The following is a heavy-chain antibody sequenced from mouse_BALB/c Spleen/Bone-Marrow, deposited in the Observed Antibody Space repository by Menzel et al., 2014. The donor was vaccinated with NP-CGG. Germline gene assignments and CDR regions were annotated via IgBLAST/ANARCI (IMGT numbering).Heavy chain of an antibody. J-gene: IGHJ2*01. Sequence: VQRVESGPQLVRPGASVKISCKASGYSFTNYWMHWVKQRPGQGLEWIGMIDPSDSETRLNQKFKDKATLTVDKSSITAYMQLSSPTSEDSAVYYCARYDYGLDYWGQDTTLTVSS. D-gene: IGHD2-4*01. CDR2: IDPSDSET. CDR1: GYSFTNYW. V-gene: IGHV1S126*01. CDR3: ARYDYGLDY.